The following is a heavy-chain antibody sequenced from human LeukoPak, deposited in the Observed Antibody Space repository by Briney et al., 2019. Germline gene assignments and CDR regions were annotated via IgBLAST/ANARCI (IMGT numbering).Heavy chain of an antibody. J-gene: IGHJ4*02. V-gene: IGHV3-7*01. CDR2: IKQDGSEK. CDR1: GFTLSTYW. Sequence: GGSLRLSCAASGFTLSTYWMNWVRQAPGRGLEWVATIKQDGSEKYYVDSVKGRFTISRDNAKNSLYLQMNSLRAEDTAVYYCARDRNTDFWSGYYTNYCDYWGQGTLVTVSS. CDR3: ARDRNTDFWSGYYTNYCDY. D-gene: IGHD3-3*01.